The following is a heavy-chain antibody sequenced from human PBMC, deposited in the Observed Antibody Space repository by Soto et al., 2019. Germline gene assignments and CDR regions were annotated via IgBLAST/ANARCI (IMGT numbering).Heavy chain of an antibody. V-gene: IGHV5-10-1*01. CDR2: IDPSDSRT. CDR1: GYVFTNYW. Sequence: GESLKISCNASGYVFTNYWISWVRQKPGQGLEWMGRIDPSDSRTKYSPSFDGHVTISIDKSISAAFLQWSSLRASDTAVYYCARRRGYSYDFDYWGQGTLVTVSS. J-gene: IGHJ4*02. CDR3: ARRRGYSYDFDY. D-gene: IGHD5-18*01.